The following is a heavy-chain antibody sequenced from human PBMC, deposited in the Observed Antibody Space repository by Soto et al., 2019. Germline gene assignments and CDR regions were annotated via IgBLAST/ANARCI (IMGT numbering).Heavy chain of an antibody. D-gene: IGHD5-18*01. V-gene: IGHV3-48*02. CDR3: ARQTGYSYGSWYYYYGMDV. J-gene: IGHJ6*02. CDR1: GFTFSSYS. CDR2: ISSSSSTI. Sequence: PWGSLRLSCAASGFTFSSYSMNWVRQAPGKGLEWVSYISSSSSTIYYADSVKGRFTISRDNAKNSLYLQMNSLRDEDTAVYYCARQTGYSYGSWYYYYGMDVWGQGTTVTVSS.